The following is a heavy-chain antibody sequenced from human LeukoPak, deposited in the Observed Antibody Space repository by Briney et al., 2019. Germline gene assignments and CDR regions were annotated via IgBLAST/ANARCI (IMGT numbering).Heavy chain of an antibody. V-gene: IGHV4-39*01. CDR1: GGSISSSSYY. CDR3: ARHGTYGELVHWFDP. J-gene: IGHJ5*02. Sequence: SETLSLTCTVSGGSISSSSYYWGWIRQPPGKGLEWIGSIFYSGSTYYNPSLKSRVTMSVDTSKDHFSLKLRSVTAADTAVYYCARHGTYGELVHWFDPWGQGPVDSVSS. D-gene: IGHD4-17*01. CDR2: IFYSGST.